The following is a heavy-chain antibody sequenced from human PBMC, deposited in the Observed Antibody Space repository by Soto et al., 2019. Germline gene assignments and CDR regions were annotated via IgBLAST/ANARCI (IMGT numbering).Heavy chain of an antibody. V-gene: IGHV3-23*01. CDR3: AKAYHGSDAFDI. D-gene: IGHD2-15*01. Sequence: ALRLSCAASGFTFSSYAMSWVRQAPGKGLEWVSAISGSGGSTYYADSVKGRFTISRDNSKNTLYLQMNSLRAEDTAVYYCAKAYHGSDAFDIWGQGTMVTVSS. J-gene: IGHJ3*02. CDR2: ISGSGGST. CDR1: GFTFSSYA.